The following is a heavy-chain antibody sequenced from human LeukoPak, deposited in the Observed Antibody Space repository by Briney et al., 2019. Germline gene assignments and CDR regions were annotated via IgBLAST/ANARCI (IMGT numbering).Heavy chain of an antibody. CDR1: GGSISRSSYY. CDR3: ARQLKDSSGWLDAFDI. V-gene: IGHV4-39*01. Sequence: SETLSLTCTVSGGSISRSSYYWGWIRQPPGKGLEWIGSIYYSGSTYYNPSLKSRVTISVDTSKNQFSLNLSSVTAADTAVYYCARQLKDSSGWLDAFDIWGQRTMVTVSS. CDR2: IYYSGST. D-gene: IGHD6-19*01. J-gene: IGHJ3*02.